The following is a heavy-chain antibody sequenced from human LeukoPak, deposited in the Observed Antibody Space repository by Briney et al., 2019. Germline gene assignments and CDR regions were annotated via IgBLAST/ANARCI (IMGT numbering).Heavy chain of an antibody. CDR1: GGSISSSSYY. CDR3: ARHTRVEHIVVSGTFDY. V-gene: IGHV4-39*01. Sequence: SETLSLTCTVSGGSISSSSYYWGWIRQPPRKGLEWIGRIYYSGSTYYDPSLKSRVTISVDTSKNQFSLKLSSVTAADTAVYYCARHTRVEHIVVSGTFDYWGQGTLVTVSS. CDR2: IYYSGST. D-gene: IGHD2-21*01. J-gene: IGHJ4*02.